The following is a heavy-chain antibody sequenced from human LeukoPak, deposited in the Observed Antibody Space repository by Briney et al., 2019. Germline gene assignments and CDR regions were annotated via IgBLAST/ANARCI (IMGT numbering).Heavy chain of an antibody. CDR3: AKGGGAGGYSRPLDY. CDR1: GFTFSSYA. Sequence: GGSLRLSCATSGFTFSSYAMSWVRQAPGKGLEWVSGISGSGGSTYDADSVKGRFTISRNNSKNTLFLQLNSLTAEDTAIYYWAKGGGAGGYSRPLDYWGQGTLVTVSS. CDR2: ISGSGGST. J-gene: IGHJ4*02. V-gene: IGHV3-23*01. D-gene: IGHD5-12*01.